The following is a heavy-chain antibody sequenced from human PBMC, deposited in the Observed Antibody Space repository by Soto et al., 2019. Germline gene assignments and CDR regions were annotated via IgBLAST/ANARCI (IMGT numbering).Heavy chain of an antibody. J-gene: IGHJ6*02. CDR1: GFTFSSYG. CDR3: AKSITSSYYYYYYGMDV. D-gene: IGHD2-2*01. V-gene: IGHV3-30*18. Sequence: GGSLRLSCAASGFTFSSYGMHWVRQAPGKGLEWVAVISYDGSNKYYADSVKGRFTISRDNSKNTLYLQMNSLRAEDTAVYYCAKSITSSYYYYYYGMDVWGQGTTVTVSS. CDR2: ISYDGSNK.